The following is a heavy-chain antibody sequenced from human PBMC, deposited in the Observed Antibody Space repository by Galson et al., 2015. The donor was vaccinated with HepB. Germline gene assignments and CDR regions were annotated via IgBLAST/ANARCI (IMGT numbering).Heavy chain of an antibody. Sequence: SLRLSCAATGITITDHGLNWVRQAPGKGLEWVAVLAGSGETTHYADSVKGRFTLSRDTSKNTMFLQMNSLTAEDTAQYFCAKQSTIFGVAVITSYFDTWGQGTPVIVSS. V-gene: IGHV3-23*01. CDR1: GITITDHG. J-gene: IGHJ4*02. CDR3: AKQSTIFGVAVITSYFDT. CDR2: LAGSGETT. D-gene: IGHD3-3*01.